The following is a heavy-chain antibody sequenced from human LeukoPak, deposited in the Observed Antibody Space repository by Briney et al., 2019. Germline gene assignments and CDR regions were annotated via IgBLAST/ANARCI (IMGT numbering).Heavy chain of an antibody. Sequence: SVKVSCKPAGGTFSSYTINWVRQAPGQGLEWMGGIIPIFGSPNYSQKFQGSVTITADESTSTVYVELSSLRYEDTAVYFCARRGMGATTGVFDSWGQGTLVIVSS. J-gene: IGHJ4*02. V-gene: IGHV1-69*13. D-gene: IGHD1-26*01. CDR1: GGTFSSYT. CDR3: ARRGMGATTGVFDS. CDR2: IIPIFGSP.